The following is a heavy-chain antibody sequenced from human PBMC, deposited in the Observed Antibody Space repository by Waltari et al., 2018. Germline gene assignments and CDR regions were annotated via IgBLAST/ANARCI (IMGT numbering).Heavy chain of an antibody. V-gene: IGHV4-39*01. J-gene: IGHJ1*01. Sequence: QLQLQESGPGLVKPSETLSLTCTVSCGSISTNYNGGWIRQPPGKGLEWMGNMQYRGSTFYNPSLKSRVTISLDTSKNQFSLRLSSVGAADTAVYFCGRIAFGDDGGYFQHWGQGTLVTVSS. CDR2: MQYRGST. CDR1: CGSISTNYN. D-gene: IGHD4-17*01. CDR3: GRIAFGDDGGYFQH.